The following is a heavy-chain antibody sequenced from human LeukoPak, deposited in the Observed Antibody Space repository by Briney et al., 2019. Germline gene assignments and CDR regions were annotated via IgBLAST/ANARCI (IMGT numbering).Heavy chain of an antibody. CDR2: IYYSGST. J-gene: IGHJ5*02. D-gene: IGHD2-2*01. CDR1: GGSISSGDYY. CDR3: ARDIVVVPAAIAWFDP. Sequence: SQTLSLTCTVSGGSISSGDYYWSWIRQPPGKGLEWIGYIYYSGSTYYNPSLKSRVTISVDTSKNQFSLELSSVTAADTAVYYCARDIVVVPAAIAWFDPWGQGTLVTVSS. V-gene: IGHV4-30-4*08.